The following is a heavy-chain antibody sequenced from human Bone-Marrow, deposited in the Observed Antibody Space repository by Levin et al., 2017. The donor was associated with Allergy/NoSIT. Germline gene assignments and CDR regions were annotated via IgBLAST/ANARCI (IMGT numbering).Heavy chain of an antibody. CDR1: GYTFTNHD. J-gene: IGHJ4*02. V-gene: IGHV1-8*01. D-gene: IGHD3-10*01. Sequence: ASVKVSCKASGYTFTNHDINWVRQATGQGLEWMGWIKPKTGHTGYPEKFQGRVTMTWDTSINTAYMELFGLTSEDTAVYYCAKSREHHYGTSDSWGQGTLVTVSS. CDR2: IKPKTGHT. CDR3: AKSREHHYGTSDS.